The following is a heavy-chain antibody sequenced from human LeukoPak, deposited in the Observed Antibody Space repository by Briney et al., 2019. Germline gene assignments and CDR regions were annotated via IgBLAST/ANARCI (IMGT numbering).Heavy chain of an antibody. CDR3: AKSRSGSADWALQIFDN. J-gene: IGHJ4*02. D-gene: IGHD2-15*01. CDR1: GFTVSSNY. CDR2: IYSGGST. Sequence: GGSLRLSCAASGFTVSSNYMSWVRQAPGKGLEWVSVIYSGGSTYYADSVKGRFTISRDNSKNSLFVQMNSLRAEDTAVYFCAKSRSGSADWALQIFDNWGQGTLVTVSS. V-gene: IGHV3-53*01.